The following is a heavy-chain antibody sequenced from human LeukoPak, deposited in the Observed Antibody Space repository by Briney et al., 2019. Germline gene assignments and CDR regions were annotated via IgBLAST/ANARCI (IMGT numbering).Heavy chain of an antibody. CDR3: AREDSNSGSYS. J-gene: IGHJ4*02. CDR2: ISYDGSNK. Sequence: PGGSLRLSCAASGFTFSSYAMHWVRQAPGKGLEWVAVISYDGSNKYYADSVKGRFTISRDNSKNTLYLQMNSLRAEDTAVYYCAREDSNSGSYSWGQGTLVTVSS. V-gene: IGHV3-30*04. D-gene: IGHD1-26*01. CDR1: GFTFSSYA.